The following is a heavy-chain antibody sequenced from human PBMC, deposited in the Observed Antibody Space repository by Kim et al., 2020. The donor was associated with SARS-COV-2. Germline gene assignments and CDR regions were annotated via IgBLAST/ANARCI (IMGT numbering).Heavy chain of an antibody. J-gene: IGHJ5*02. Sequence: STYYADSVKGRFTISRDNSNNTLYLQMNSLRAEDTAVYYCAAMGAMVRGPWGQGTLVTVSS. V-gene: IGHV3-23*01. CDR2: ST. D-gene: IGHD3-10*01. CDR3: AAMGAMVRGP.